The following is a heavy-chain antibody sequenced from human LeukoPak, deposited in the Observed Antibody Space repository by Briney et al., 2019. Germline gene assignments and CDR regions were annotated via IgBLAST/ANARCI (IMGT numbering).Heavy chain of an antibody. D-gene: IGHD2-15*01. CDR2: INGSSSDT. V-gene: IGHV3-11*03. CDR3: ARRGTTYCTVDSCHPNWFDP. Sequence: GGSLRLSCAASGFTFSDYCMTWIRQAPGRGLEWISYINGSSSDTKYADSVKGRFTISRDNAKNSLYLLMNSLRAEDTAVYYCARRGTTYCTVDSCHPNWFDPWGQGTLVTVSS. J-gene: IGHJ5*02. CDR1: GFTFSDYC.